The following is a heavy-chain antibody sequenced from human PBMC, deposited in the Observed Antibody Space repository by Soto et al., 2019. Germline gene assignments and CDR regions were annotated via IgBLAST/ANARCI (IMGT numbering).Heavy chain of an antibody. CDR2: IYYSGST. J-gene: IGHJ5*02. V-gene: IGHV4-31*03. CDR3: ARTSYDSSGTAADP. Sequence: PSETLSLTCTVSGGSISSGGYYWSWIRQHPGKGLEWIGYIYYSGSTYYNPSLKNRVTISVDTSKNKFSLKLSSVTAAVTAVYYCARTSYDSSGTAADPWGQGTLVTV. CDR1: GGSISSGGYY. D-gene: IGHD3-22*01.